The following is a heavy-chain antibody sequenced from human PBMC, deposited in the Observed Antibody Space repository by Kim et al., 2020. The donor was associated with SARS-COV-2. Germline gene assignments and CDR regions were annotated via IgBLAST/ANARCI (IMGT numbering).Heavy chain of an antibody. J-gene: IGHJ4*02. D-gene: IGHD6-13*01. CDR2: IWYDGSNK. CDR1: GFTFSSYG. V-gene: IGHV3-33*01. CDR3: ARDLIAATGPGFDY. Sequence: GGSLRLSCAASGFTFSSYGMHWVRQAPGKGLEWVAVIWYDGSNKYYADSVKGRFTISRDNSKNTLYPQMNILRAEDTAVYYCARDLIAATGPGFDYSGQG.